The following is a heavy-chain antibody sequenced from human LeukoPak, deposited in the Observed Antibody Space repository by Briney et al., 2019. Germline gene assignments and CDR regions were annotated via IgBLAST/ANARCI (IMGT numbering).Heavy chain of an antibody. Sequence: SSETLSLTCAVYVGSFSGYYWSWIRQHPGKGLEWIGYIYYSGSTYYNPSLKSRVTISVDTSNNQFSLKLSSVTAADTAVYYCARLRVAARPDDAFDIWGQGTMVTVSS. V-gene: IGHV4-31*11. CDR3: ARLRVAARPDDAFDI. D-gene: IGHD6-6*01. CDR2: IYYSGST. CDR1: VGSFSGYY. J-gene: IGHJ3*02.